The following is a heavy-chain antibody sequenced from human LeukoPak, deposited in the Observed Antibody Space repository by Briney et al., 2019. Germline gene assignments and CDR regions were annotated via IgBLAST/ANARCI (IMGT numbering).Heavy chain of an antibody. D-gene: IGHD4-17*01. CDR1: GYTFTGYY. J-gene: IGHJ4*02. CDR2: INPNSGGT. Sequence: ASVKVSCKASGYTFTGYYMHWVRQAPGQGLEWMGRINPNSGGTNYAQKFRGRVTMTRDTSISTAYMELSRLRSDDTAVYYCARGSSRYGDYLIDYWGQGTLVTVSS. V-gene: IGHV1-2*06. CDR3: ARGSSRYGDYLIDY.